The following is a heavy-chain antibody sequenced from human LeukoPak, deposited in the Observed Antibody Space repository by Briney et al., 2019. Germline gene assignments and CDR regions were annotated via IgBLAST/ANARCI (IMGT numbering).Heavy chain of an antibody. J-gene: IGHJ6*04. V-gene: IGHV3-7*03. CDR3: ARGKNSSWYRYYYYYGMDV. Sequence: PGGSLRLSCAASGFTFSSYWMSWVRQVPGKGLEWVANIKQDGSEKYYVDSVKGRFTISRDNAKNSLYLQMNSLRAEDTAVYYCARGKNSSWYRYYYYYGMDVWGKGTTVTVSS. CDR1: GFTFSSYW. CDR2: IKQDGSEK. D-gene: IGHD6-13*01.